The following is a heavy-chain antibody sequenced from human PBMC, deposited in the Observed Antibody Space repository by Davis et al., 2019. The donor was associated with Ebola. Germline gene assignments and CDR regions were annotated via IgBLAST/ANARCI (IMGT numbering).Heavy chain of an antibody. D-gene: IGHD6-6*01. J-gene: IGHJ3*02. Sequence: GGSLRLSCAASGFTFSSYWMSWVRQAPGKGLEWVANIKEDGSEKYYVDSVKGRFTTSRDNAKNSLYLQMNRLRAEETAVYYCARALYSSSSGNAFDIWGQGTMVTVSS. CDR3: ARALYSSSSGNAFDI. V-gene: IGHV3-7*01. CDR1: GFTFSSYW. CDR2: IKEDGSEK.